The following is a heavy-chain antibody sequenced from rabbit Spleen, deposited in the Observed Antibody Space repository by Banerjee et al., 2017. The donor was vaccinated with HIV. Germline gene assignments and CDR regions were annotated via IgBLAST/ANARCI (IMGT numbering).Heavy chain of an antibody. CDR1: GFDFSRDT. D-gene: IGHD1-1*01. J-gene: IGHJ4*01. V-gene: IGHV1S47*01. CDR3: AREEDTGDGGYPFKL. CDR2: IENGDAST. Sequence: QEQLVESGGGLVKPGGTLTLTCKVSGFDFSRDTMCWVRQAPGKGPEWIGCIENGDASTYFPTWVHGRFSISKPSSTTVTLRMTSLTAADTATYFCAREEDTGDGGYPFKLWGPGTLVTVS.